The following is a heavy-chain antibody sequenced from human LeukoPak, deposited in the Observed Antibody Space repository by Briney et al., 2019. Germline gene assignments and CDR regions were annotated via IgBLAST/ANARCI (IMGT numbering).Heavy chain of an antibody. CDR3: AKEGDSSGHCGVFDI. CDR1: GGSISSGG. Sequence: LSLTCTVSGGSISSGGYYWSWVRQAPGKGLEWVTGISHDGSDTHYADSMKGRFSISRDNSKNTLFLQMNSLRAEDTAAYYCAKEGDSSGHCGVFDIWGQGTIVTVSS. D-gene: IGHD3-22*01. V-gene: IGHV3-30*18. CDR2: ISHDGSDT. J-gene: IGHJ3*02.